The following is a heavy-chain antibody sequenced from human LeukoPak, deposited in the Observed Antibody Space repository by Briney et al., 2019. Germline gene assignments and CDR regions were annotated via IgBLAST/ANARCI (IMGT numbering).Heavy chain of an antibody. V-gene: IGHV3-7*02. D-gene: IGHD3-10*01. CDR1: GFTFSSYW. J-gene: IGHJ6*03. CDR2: IRQDGTET. CDR3: GRVGVNGGPRNYMDV. Sequence: RGSLRLSCAASGFTFSSYWMCWVRQVPGKGLEWLAHIRQDGTETNYVDSVKGRFTISRDNVKNTLHLQMTSLKFEDTAMYSCGRVGVNGGPRNYMDVWGKGTTVSVSS.